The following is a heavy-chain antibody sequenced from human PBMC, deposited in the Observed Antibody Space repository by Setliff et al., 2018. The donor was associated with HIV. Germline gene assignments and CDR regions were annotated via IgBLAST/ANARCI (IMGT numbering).Heavy chain of an antibody. CDR3: ARGSSYYYDSSGYLKQYWYFDI. J-gene: IGHJ2*01. CDR1: GVSIVSGGFY. D-gene: IGHD3-22*01. V-gene: IGHV4-39*01. Sequence: SETLSLTCSVSGVSIVSGGFYFSWFRQAPGKGLEWTGSIYYSGTTYYNPSLRGRVAISVDRSRNQFSLTLNSVTAADTAVYYCARGSSYYYDSSGYLKQYWYFDIWGRGTLVTVS. CDR2: IYYSGTT.